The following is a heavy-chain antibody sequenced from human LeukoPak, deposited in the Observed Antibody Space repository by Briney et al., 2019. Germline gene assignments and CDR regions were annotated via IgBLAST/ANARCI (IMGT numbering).Heavy chain of an antibody. V-gene: IGHV4-61*01. J-gene: IGHJ2*01. CDR1: GGSIISSSYY. D-gene: IGHD1-1*01. CDR3: ASRATDYWYFDL. CDR2: IDYSGST. Sequence: PSETLSLTCTVSGGSIISSSYYWSWIRQPPGKGLEWIGYIDYSGSTKYNPSLKSRVTISLATSKNQFSLKLKFVSVADTVVYYCASRATDYWYFDLWGRGTLVTVSS.